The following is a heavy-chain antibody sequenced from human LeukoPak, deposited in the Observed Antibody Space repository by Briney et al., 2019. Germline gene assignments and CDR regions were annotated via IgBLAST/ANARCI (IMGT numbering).Heavy chain of an antibody. D-gene: IGHD6-19*01. V-gene: IGHV1-2*02. CDR2: INPNSGGT. J-gene: IGHJ2*01. CDR1: GYTFTGYY. CDR3: ARGLWQCLGEGWNWYFDL. Sequence: ASVKVSCKASGYTFTGYYMHWVRQAPGQGLEWMGWINPNSGGTNYAQTVQGRVTMTRDTSISTTYMELSRLRADDTAVYYCARGLWQCLGEGWNWYFDLWGRGTLVTVSS.